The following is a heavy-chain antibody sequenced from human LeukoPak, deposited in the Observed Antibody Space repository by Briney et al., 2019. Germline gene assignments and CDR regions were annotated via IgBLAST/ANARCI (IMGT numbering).Heavy chain of an antibody. CDR1: GGSISDYH. Sequence: SETLSLTCNVSGGSISDYHWNWIRQPPGKGLEWIGSIYHSGSTYYNPSLKSRVTISVDTSKNQFSPKLSSVTAADTAVYYCARQCIDILTGYYRGELYWFFDLWGRGTLVTVSS. CDR2: IYHSGST. CDR3: ARQCIDILTGYYRGELYWFFDL. V-gene: IGHV4-38-2*02. J-gene: IGHJ2*01. D-gene: IGHD3-9*01.